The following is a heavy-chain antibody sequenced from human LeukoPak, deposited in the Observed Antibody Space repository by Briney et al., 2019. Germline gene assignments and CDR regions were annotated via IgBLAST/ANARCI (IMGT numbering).Heavy chain of an antibody. CDR3: ANSLRWLGHPLDY. CDR2: IKSNAAGGTS. V-gene: IGHV3-15*01. J-gene: IGHJ4*02. CDR1: GFIFTRAW. Sequence: GGSLRLSCAASGFIFTRAWMSWIRQAPGKGLEWVGRIKSNAAGGTSDFTAPVRGRFTISRDDSKTTLYLEMNSLKVENTAVYYCANSLRWLGHPLDYWGQGTLVTVSS. D-gene: IGHD6-19*01.